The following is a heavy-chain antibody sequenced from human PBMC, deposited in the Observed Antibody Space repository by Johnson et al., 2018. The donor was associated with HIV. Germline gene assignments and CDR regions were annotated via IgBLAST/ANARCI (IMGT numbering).Heavy chain of an antibody. Sequence: QVQLVESGGGVVRPGGSLRLSCAASGFTFSSYGMHWVRQAPGKGLEWVAFIRYDGSKKYYADSVKGRFTISRDNAKNSLYLQMNSLRAEDTALYYCAKDKDGYYGSDDAFDIWGQGTMVTVSS. J-gene: IGHJ3*02. D-gene: IGHD3-10*01. CDR1: GFTFSSYG. CDR2: IRYDGSKK. CDR3: AKDKDGYYGSDDAFDI. V-gene: IGHV3-30*02.